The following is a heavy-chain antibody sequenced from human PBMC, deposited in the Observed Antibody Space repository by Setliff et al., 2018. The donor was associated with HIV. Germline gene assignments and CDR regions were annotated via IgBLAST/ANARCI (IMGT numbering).Heavy chain of an antibody. CDR2: IYSTGST. V-gene: IGHV4-59*11. J-gene: IGHJ4*02. D-gene: IGHD4-17*01. CDR1: GPSINIHY. Sequence: SETLSLTCTVSGPSINIHYWSWIRQSPGKAFEWIGYIYSTGSTNYNPSLQSRVTISMVASRNQFSLKVTSVTAADTAVYYCAKGAGFYGDYTFDYWGQGTLVTVSS. CDR3: AKGAGFYGDYTFDY.